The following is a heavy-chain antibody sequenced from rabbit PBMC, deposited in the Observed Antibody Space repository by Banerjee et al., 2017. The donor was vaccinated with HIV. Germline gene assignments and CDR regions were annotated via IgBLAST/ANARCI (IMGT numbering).Heavy chain of an antibody. CDR1: GFDFSSYW. CDR3: ARDLAGVIGWNFDL. CDR2: IDAGSSGST. D-gene: IGHD4-1*01. Sequence: QEQLEESGGDLVKPEGSLTLTCTASGFDFSSYWMCWVRQAPGKGLEWIACIDAGSSGSTYYASWAKGRFTISKTSSTTVTLQMTSLTAADTATYFCARDLAGVIGWNFDLWGQGTLVTVS. J-gene: IGHJ4*01. V-gene: IGHV1S45*01.